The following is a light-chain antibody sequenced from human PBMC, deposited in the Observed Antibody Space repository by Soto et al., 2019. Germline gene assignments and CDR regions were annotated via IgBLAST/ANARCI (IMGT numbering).Light chain of an antibody. CDR3: PQYPNGPPT. CDR2: RAS. Sequence: VMTQAPETLCVSPXETVTLSXRASQRGGSDLDWYRQKPGQAPRLLLVRASPRVTFRPATFSGRGSVTQFTLTISSLHSAAFAVYFCPQYPNGPPTFGQGTRLE. V-gene: IGKV3-15*01. J-gene: IGKJ5*01. CDR1: QRGGSD.